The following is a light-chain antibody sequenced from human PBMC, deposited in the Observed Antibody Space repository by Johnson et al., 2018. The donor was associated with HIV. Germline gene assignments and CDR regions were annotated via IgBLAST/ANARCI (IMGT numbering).Light chain of an antibody. J-gene: IGLJ1*01. Sequence: QSVLTQPPSVSAAPGQRVTISCSGSSSNIANNYISWYQQFPGTAPKLLIYENNKRPSVIPDRFSASKSGASATLGITGLQTGDEADYYCGTWDSSLTSGGIFGTGTKVTVL. CDR1: SSNIANNY. V-gene: IGLV1-51*02. CDR3: GTWDSSLTSGGI. CDR2: ENN.